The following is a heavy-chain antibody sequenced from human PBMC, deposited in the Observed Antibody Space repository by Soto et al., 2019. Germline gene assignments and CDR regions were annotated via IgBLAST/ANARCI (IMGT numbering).Heavy chain of an antibody. CDR2: ISWNSGSI. V-gene: IGHV3-9*01. CDR1: GFTFSSYA. Sequence: GGSLRLSCAASGFTFSSYAMHWVRQAPGKGLEWVSGISWNSGSIGYADSVKGRFTISRDNAKNSLYLQMNSLRAEDTALYYCAKAAVKTKYYYYYGMDVWGQGTTVTVSS. CDR3: AKAAVKTKYYYYYGMDV. J-gene: IGHJ6*02. D-gene: IGHD4-4*01.